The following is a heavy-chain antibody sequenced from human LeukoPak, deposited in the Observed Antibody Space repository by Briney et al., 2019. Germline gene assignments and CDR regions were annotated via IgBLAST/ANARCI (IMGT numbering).Heavy chain of an antibody. CDR3: AIVSAAGRAFDY. J-gene: IGHJ4*02. CDR2: IYTSGSS. V-gene: IGHV4-4*07. CDR1: GGSLNSYH. D-gene: IGHD6-13*01. Sequence: SDTLSLPCTVSGGSLNSYHWSCIRQPAGRALEWIGRIYTSGSSNYNPSLKSRVTMSVDTSKKKFSLKLSSVTAADTAVYYCAIVSAAGRAFDYWGQGTLVTVSS.